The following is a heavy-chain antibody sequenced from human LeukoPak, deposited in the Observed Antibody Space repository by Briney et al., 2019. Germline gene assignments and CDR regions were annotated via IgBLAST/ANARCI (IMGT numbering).Heavy chain of an antibody. Sequence: GASVKVSCKASGYTFTSYDINWVRQATGQGLEWVGWMNPNSGNTGYAQKFQGRVTMTRNTSISTAYMELSSLRSEDTAVYYCARVEMATGGYYFDYWGQGTLVTVSS. J-gene: IGHJ4*02. CDR1: GYTFTSYD. D-gene: IGHD5-24*01. CDR2: MNPNSGNT. CDR3: ARVEMATGGYYFDY. V-gene: IGHV1-8*01.